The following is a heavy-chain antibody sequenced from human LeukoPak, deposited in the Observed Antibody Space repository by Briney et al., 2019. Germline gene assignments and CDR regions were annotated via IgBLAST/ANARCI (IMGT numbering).Heavy chain of an antibody. J-gene: IGHJ5*02. CDR3: ARDRQGVGWFDP. Sequence: SETLSLTCTVSGGSISSSSYYWGWIRQPPGKGLEWIGTIYYSGSTYYNPSLQSRLTISVDTSKNQFSLKLSSVTAADTAVYYCARDRQGVGWFDPWGQGTLITVSS. CDR2: IYYSGST. D-gene: IGHD2-8*01. CDR1: GGSISSSSYY. V-gene: IGHV4-39*07.